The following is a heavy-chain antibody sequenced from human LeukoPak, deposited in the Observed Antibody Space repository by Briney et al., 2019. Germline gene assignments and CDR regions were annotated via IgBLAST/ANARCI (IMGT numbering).Heavy chain of an antibody. J-gene: IGHJ4*02. Sequence: SETLSLTCAVYGGSFSGYYWSWIRQHPGKGLEWIGYIYYSGSTYYNPSLKSRVTISVDTSKNQFSLKLSSVTAADTAVYYCARVHKRTTVKYFDYWGQGTLVTVSS. CDR3: ARVHKRTTVKYFDY. CDR2: IYYSGST. CDR1: GGSFSGYY. V-gene: IGHV4-31*11. D-gene: IGHD4-17*01.